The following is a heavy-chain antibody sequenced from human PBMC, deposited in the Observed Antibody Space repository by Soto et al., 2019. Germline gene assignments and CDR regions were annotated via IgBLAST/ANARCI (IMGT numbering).Heavy chain of an antibody. CDR2: ISAYNGNT. D-gene: IGHD1-20*01. CDR3: ARAYITATGDAFDI. J-gene: IGHJ3*02. Sequence: ASVKVSCKASGYTFTSYAMHWVRQAPGQRLEWMGWISAYNGNTNYAQKLQGRVTMTTDTSTSTAYMELRSLRSDDTAVYYRARAYITATGDAFDIWGQGTMVTVSS. CDR1: GYTFTSYA. V-gene: IGHV1-18*01.